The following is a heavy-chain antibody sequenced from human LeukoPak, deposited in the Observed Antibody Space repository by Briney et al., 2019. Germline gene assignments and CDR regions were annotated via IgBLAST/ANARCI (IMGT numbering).Heavy chain of an antibody. Sequence: GGSLRLSCAVSGFLFSHYTMTWVRQGPGKGLEWVSSINGSGDATLYADSVMGRFTISRDNAKNTVSLQMKNLRAEDTAAYYCAKSDCGSDGCKLLNYWGQGTLVIASS. D-gene: IGHD3-10*01. CDR3: AKSDCGSDGCKLLNY. CDR1: GFLFSHYT. V-gene: IGHV3-23*01. J-gene: IGHJ4*02. CDR2: INGSGDAT.